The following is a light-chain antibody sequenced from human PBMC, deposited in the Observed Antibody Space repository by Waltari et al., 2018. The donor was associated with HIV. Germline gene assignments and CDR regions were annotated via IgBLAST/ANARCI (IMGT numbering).Light chain of an antibody. CDR1: QNIGDS. V-gene: IGKV1-5*03. CDR3: QQYLDNWT. CDR2: KAS. J-gene: IGKJ1*01. Sequence: DIQVTQSHSTLAASTGDRVAITCRASQNIGDSLAWYQQKPGKAPKLLIHKASTLKIGVSSRFSGSGFGTEFILTIRNLQPDDFAIYYCQQYLDNWTFGQGTKV.